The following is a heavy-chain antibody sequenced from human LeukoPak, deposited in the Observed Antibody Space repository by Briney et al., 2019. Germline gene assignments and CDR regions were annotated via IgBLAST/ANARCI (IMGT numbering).Heavy chain of an antibody. CDR1: GGSFSGYY. CDR3: ARDHLGYCSGGSCFYY. V-gene: IGHV4-34*01. D-gene: IGHD2-15*01. J-gene: IGHJ4*02. CDR2: INHSGST. Sequence: SETLSLTCAVYGGSFSGYYWSWIRQPPGKGLEWIGEINHSGSTNYNPSLKSRVTISVDTSKNQFSLKLSSVTAADTAVYYCARDHLGYCSGGSCFYYWGQGTLVTVSS.